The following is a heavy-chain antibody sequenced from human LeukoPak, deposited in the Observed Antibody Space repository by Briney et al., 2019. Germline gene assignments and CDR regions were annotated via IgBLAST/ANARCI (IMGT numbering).Heavy chain of an antibody. CDR1: GFTFSSYA. CDR2: ISYDGSNK. J-gene: IGHJ3*02. CDR3: ARGFGKSSHAFDI. D-gene: IGHD3-10*01. Sequence: PGGSLRLSCAASGFTFSSYAIHWVRQAPGKGLEWVAVISYDGSNKYYADSVKGRFSISRDNSKSTLHLQVNSLRTEDTAVYYCARGFGKSSHAFDIWGQGTMVTVSS. V-gene: IGHV3-30-3*01.